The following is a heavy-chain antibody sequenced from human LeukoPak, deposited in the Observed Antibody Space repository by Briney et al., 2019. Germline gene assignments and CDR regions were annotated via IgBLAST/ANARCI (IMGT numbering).Heavy chain of an antibody. CDR2: ISPSGGIT. CDR3: ARCTYDSSGYFPSYFDY. Sequence: GGSLRLSCAASGFTFSSHGMNWVRQAPGKGLEWVSGISPSGGITYYTDSVKGRFTISRDNAKNSLYLQMNSLRAEDTAVYYCARCTYDSSGYFPSYFDYWGQGTLVTVSS. CDR1: GFTFSSHG. D-gene: IGHD3-22*01. J-gene: IGHJ4*02. V-gene: IGHV3-23*01.